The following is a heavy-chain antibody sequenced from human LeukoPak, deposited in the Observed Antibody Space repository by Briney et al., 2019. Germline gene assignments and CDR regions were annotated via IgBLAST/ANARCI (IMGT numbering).Heavy chain of an antibody. CDR2: ISSYNGNP. Sequence: ASVKVPCKASGYTFIRYGISGVRQAPGQGLEWMGWISSYNGNPNYAQKFQGRVTMTTETSTSTAYMELRSLRSDDTAVYHCARDWCGSSTSCYMDVGGKGTTVTASS. D-gene: IGHD2-2*01. J-gene: IGHJ6*04. V-gene: IGHV1-18*01. CDR1: GYTFIRYG. CDR3: ARDWCGSSTSCYMDV.